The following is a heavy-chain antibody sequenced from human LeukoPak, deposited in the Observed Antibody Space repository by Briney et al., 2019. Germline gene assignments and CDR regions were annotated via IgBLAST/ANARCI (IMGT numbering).Heavy chain of an antibody. V-gene: IGHV4-4*02. CDR3: ARENTAMVTVDY. Sequence: SETLSLTCAVSGGSIRSSDWWSWVRQPPGKGLEWIGEIFHSGSTNYNPSLKSRVTISVDKSKNQFSLKLSSVTAADTAVYYCARENTAMVTVDYWGQGTLVTVSS. J-gene: IGHJ4*02. D-gene: IGHD5-18*01. CDR1: GGSIRSSDW. CDR2: IFHSGST.